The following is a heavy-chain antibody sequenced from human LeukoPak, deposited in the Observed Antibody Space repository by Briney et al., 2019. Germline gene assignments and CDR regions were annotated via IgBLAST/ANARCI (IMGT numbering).Heavy chain of an antibody. Sequence: SETLSLTCAVYGGSFSGYYWSWIRQPPGKGLEWIGEINHSGSTNYNPSLKSRVTISVDTSKNQFSLKLSSVTAAGTAVYYCARMAPYSSGRSQNRGHYYYYYGMDVWGQGTTVTVSS. CDR3: ARMAPYSSGRSQNRGHYYYYYGMDV. D-gene: IGHD6-19*01. CDR1: GGSFSGYY. J-gene: IGHJ6*02. CDR2: INHSGST. V-gene: IGHV4-34*01.